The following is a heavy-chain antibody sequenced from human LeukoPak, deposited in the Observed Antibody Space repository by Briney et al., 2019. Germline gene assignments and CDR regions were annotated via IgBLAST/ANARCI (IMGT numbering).Heavy chain of an antibody. V-gene: IGHV3-48*03. D-gene: IGHD3-10*01. CDR1: GFTFSSYE. CDR3: ARDNGYGSGTT. Sequence: TGGSLRLSCAASGFTFSSYEMNWVRQAPGKGLEWVSYISSSGSTIYYAGSVKGRFTISRDNAKNSLYLQMNSLRAEDTAVYYCARDNGYGSGTTWGQGTLVTVSS. CDR2: ISSSGSTI. J-gene: IGHJ5*02.